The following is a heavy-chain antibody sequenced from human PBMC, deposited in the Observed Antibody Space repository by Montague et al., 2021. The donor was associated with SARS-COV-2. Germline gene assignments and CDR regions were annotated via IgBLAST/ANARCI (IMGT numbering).Heavy chain of an antibody. J-gene: IGHJ4*02. V-gene: IGHV4-34*01. CDR2: INHRGNT. CDR1: DGSFSGYW. CDR3: ARGVPGY. Sequence: SETLSLTCAVYDGSFSGYWRSWVRQPPGKGLEWIGNINHRGNTNYNPSLKSRVTISVDTSKHQFSLKLNSVTAADTAIYYCARGVPGYWGQGTLVTVSS. D-gene: IGHD3-10*02.